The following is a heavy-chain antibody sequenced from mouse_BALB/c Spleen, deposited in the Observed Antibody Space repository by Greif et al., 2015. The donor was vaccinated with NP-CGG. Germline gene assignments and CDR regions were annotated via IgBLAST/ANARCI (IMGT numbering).Heavy chain of an antibody. CDR2: ISTYYGNT. V-gene: IGHV1-67*01. J-gene: IGHJ2*01. CDR3: ARSESSGPVGFDY. D-gene: IGHD3-2*01. Sequence: QVQLKQSGPELVRPGVSVKISCKGSSYTFTDYAMHWVKQSHAKSLEWIGVISTYYGNTNYNQKFKGKATMTVDKSSSTAYMELARLTSEDSAVYYCARSESSGPVGFDYWGQGTTLTVSS. CDR1: SYTFTDYA.